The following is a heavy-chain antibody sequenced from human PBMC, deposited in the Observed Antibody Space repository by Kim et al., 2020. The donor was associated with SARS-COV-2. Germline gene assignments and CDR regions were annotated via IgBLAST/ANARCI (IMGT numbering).Heavy chain of an antibody. CDR1: GFIIRTYW. D-gene: IGHD3-10*01. J-gene: IGHJ4*02. CDR2: IKEDGSEA. V-gene: IGHV3-7*03. Sequence: GGSLRLSCVASGFIIRTYWMTWVRQPPGKGLEWVGSIKEDGSEAYYADSVKGRFTISRDNAKNSLYLQMNSQRAEDTAADDCMRDPGAYWGQGTLSSSP. CDR3: MRDPGAY.